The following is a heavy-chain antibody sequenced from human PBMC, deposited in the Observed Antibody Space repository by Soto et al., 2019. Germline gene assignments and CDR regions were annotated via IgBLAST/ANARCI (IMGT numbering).Heavy chain of an antibody. CDR3: ARDTRRLAYRSSSWAPNW. D-gene: IGHD6-6*01. CDR1: GGSLSGYY. V-gene: IGHV4-34*01. CDR2: INDSGST. Sequence: SETLSLTCAVYGGSLSGYYWSWILQPPWKGLERIGEINDSGSTNYNPSLKSRVTISLDTSKNQFSLKLSSVTAADTAVYYCARDTRRLAYRSSSWAPNWWGQGTLVTVSS. J-gene: IGHJ4*02.